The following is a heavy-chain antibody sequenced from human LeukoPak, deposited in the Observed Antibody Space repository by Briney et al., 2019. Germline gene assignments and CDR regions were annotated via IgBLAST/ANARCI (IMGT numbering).Heavy chain of an antibody. CDR1: GFTFSSYA. CDR3: ARDLGNTAGFDY. Sequence: PGGSLRLSCAASGFTFSSYAMHWVRQAPGKGLEWVAVISYDGSNKYYADSVKGRFTISRDNSKNTLYLQMNSLRAEDTAVYYCARDLGNTAGFDYWGQGTLVTVSS. D-gene: IGHD2/OR15-2a*01. CDR2: ISYDGSNK. J-gene: IGHJ4*02. V-gene: IGHV3-30-3*01.